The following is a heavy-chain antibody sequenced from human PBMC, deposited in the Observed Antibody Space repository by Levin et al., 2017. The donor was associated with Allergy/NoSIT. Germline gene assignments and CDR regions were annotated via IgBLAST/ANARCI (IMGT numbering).Heavy chain of an antibody. V-gene: IGHV3-23*01. CDR2: ISPDGDTT. J-gene: IGHJ4*02. Sequence: SCAASGFTFSTSGMNWVRQAPGKGLEWVSTISPDGDTTYYADSLKGRFTISRDNYKNTLYLQVNSLRAEDTAVYYCAKDHPRGSYWGQGTLVTVSS. CDR3: AKDHPRGSY. CDR1: GFTFSTSG. D-gene: IGHD3-10*01.